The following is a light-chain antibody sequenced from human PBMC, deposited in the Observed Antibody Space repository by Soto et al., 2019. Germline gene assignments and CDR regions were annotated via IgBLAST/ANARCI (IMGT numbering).Light chain of an antibody. V-gene: IGKV1-9*01. CDR2: AAS. CDR3: QQVDNYPLT. J-gene: IGKJ4*01. CDR1: QDISTF. Sequence: DIELTQSPSFLSASVGDRVTISCRASQDISTFLAWYQQKPGKAPKLLIHAASTLQGGVPSRFSGSGSGTDFSLTISSLQPEDFATYYCQQVDNYPLTFGGGTKVE.